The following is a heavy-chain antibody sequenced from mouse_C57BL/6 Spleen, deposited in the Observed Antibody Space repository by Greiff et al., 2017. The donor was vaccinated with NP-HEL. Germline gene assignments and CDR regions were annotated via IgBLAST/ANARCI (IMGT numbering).Heavy chain of an antibody. CDR1: GFTFSAYY. CDR3: ARANWDRGGYWYFDF. V-gene: IGHV5-16*01. D-gene: IGHD4-1*01. Sequence: DVMLVESEGGLVQPGGSMKLSCTASGFTFSAYYMSWVRQVPEKGLEWVATINYDGSCTYYLDSLKSRFIISSDNAKNILYLQMSSLKSEDTATYYCARANWDRGGYWYFDFWGTGTTVTVSS. J-gene: IGHJ1*03. CDR2: INYDGSCT.